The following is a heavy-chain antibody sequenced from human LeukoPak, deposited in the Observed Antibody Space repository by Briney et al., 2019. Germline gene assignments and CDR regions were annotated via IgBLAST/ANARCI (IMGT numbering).Heavy chain of an antibody. CDR1: GCFLRNNNW. J-gene: IGHJ4*02. Sequence: SWTLSLTCVFSGCFLRNNNWWGWVRQAPGKGLEWIGENYHSGSTNYNPSLKSRVIKSVDKSNQQFSLTLSSVTAADTAVYYCPRDKYPKIKQWLVQDIGYWGQGNLVTVSS. CDR3: PRDKYPKIKQWLVQDIGY. D-gene: IGHD6-19*01. CDR2: NYHSGST. V-gene: IGHV4-4*02.